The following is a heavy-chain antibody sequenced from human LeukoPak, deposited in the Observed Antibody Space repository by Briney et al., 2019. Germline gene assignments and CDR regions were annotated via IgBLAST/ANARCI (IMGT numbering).Heavy chain of an antibody. J-gene: IGHJ4*02. V-gene: IGHV3-43*01. Sequence: GGSLRLSCAASGFTFDDYTMHWVRQAPGKGLEWVSLISWDGGSTYYADSVKGRFTISRDNSKNSLYLQMNSLRTEDTALYYCAKCPNDYVWGSYPDYWGQGTLVTVSS. CDR1: GFTFDDYT. D-gene: IGHD3-16*02. CDR2: ISWDGGST. CDR3: AKCPNDYVWGSYPDY.